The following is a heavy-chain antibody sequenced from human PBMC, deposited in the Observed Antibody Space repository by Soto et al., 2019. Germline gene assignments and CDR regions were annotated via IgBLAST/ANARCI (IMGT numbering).Heavy chain of an antibody. Sequence: LRLSCAASGFTFSFYVMTWVRHAPGKGLAWVSSISGTGGSTYYADSVKGRFTISRDNSKTTLYLQMNSLRSEDTALYYWAKELYTWSPTGPDSWGQGTPVTVSS. D-gene: IGHD1-20*01. CDR3: AKELYTWSPTGPDS. CDR2: ISGTGGST. CDR1: GFTFSFYV. J-gene: IGHJ4*02. V-gene: IGHV3-23*01.